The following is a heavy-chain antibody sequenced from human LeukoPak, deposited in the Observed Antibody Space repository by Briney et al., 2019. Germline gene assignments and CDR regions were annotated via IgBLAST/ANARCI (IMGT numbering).Heavy chain of an antibody. J-gene: IGHJ4*02. CDR3: AREIRKGQWPVFALNY. Sequence: ASVNVSCKASGYTFTGHYMHWLRQAPEQGLEWMGWINPNNGGTNYAQKFQGRVTVTRDTSISTAYMELSRLRSDDTAVYYCAREIRKGQWPVFALNYWGQGTLVTVSS. CDR1: GYTFTGHY. CDR2: INPNNGGT. V-gene: IGHV1-2*02. D-gene: IGHD6-19*01.